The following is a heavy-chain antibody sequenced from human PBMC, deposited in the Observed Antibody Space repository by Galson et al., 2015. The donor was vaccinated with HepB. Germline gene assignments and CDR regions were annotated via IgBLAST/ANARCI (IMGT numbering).Heavy chain of an antibody. CDR1: GYTFTSYG. V-gene: IGHV1-18*01. Sequence: VKVSCKASGYTFTSYGINWVRQAPGQGLEWMGWISGYNGNTNYAEKFQGRVTMTTDTSTSIVYMELRSLRSDDTAVYYCARLAGNYYDSSGYYYHDAFDIWGQGTMVTVSS. CDR3: ARLAGNYYDSSGYYYHDAFDI. J-gene: IGHJ3*02. D-gene: IGHD3-22*01. CDR2: ISGYNGNT.